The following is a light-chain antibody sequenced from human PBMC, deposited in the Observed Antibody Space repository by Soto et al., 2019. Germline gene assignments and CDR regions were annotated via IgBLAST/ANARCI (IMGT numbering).Light chain of an antibody. Sequence: DIQMTQSPSSLSASVGDRVTITCQASQDISNSLNWYQQKPGKAPNLLIYKASSLETGVPSRFSGSGSGTEFTLTISSLQPDDFATYYCQQYNSYSWTFGQGTKVDIK. CDR2: KAS. J-gene: IGKJ1*01. CDR3: QQYNSYSWT. CDR1: QDISNS. V-gene: IGKV1-5*03.